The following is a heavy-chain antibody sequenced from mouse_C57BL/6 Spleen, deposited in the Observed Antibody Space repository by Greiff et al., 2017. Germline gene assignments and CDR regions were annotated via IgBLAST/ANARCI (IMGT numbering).Heavy chain of an antibody. CDR1: GYTFTDYY. CDR3: ARDDYDPWFAY. J-gene: IGHJ3*01. Sequence: VQLQQSGPELVKPGASVKISCKASGYTFTDYYMNSVKQSHGKSLEWIGDINPNNGGTSYNQKFKGKATLTVDKSSSTAYMELRSLTSEDSAVYYCARDDYDPWFAYWGQGTLVTVS. CDR2: INPNNGGT. D-gene: IGHD2-4*01. V-gene: IGHV1-26*01.